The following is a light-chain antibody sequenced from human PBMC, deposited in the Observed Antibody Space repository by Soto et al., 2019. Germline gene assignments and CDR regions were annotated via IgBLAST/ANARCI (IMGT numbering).Light chain of an antibody. Sequence: EIVMTQSPATLSVSPGERATLSCRASQSVSNNLAWYQKKPGQAPRLLIYGASNRATGIPARLSGSESGTEFTLTISSLQSEDFAVYYCQQYNNWWTFGQGTKVEIK. CDR3: QQYNNWWT. CDR2: GAS. V-gene: IGKV3-15*01. J-gene: IGKJ1*01. CDR1: QSVSNN.